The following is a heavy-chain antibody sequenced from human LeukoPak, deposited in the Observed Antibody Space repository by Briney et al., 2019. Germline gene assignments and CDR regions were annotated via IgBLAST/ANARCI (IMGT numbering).Heavy chain of an antibody. J-gene: IGHJ4*02. CDR1: GGTFSSYA. D-gene: IGHD2-2*01. CDR2: IIPIFGTA. Sequence: ASVKVSCKASGGTFSSYAISWVRQAPGQGLEWMGGIIPIFGTANYAQKFQGRVTITTDESTSTAYMELSSLRSEDTAVYYCAASGVPAPIGFSGYFDYWGQGTLVPVSS. V-gene: IGHV1-69*05. CDR3: AASGVPAPIGFSGYFDY.